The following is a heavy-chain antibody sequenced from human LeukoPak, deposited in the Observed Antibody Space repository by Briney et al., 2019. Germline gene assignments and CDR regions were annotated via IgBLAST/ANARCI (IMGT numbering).Heavy chain of an antibody. J-gene: IGHJ4*02. CDR1: GFTFSSYA. V-gene: IGHV3-23*01. CDR2: ISGSGGSI. D-gene: IGHD3-22*01. CDR3: ARDGEFYYDSSSY. Sequence: GGSLRLSCAASGFTFSSYAMSWVRQAPGKGLEWVSAISGSGGSIYYADSVKGRFTISRDNAKNSLYLQMNSLRAEDTAVYYCARDGEFYYDSSSYWGQGSLVTVSS.